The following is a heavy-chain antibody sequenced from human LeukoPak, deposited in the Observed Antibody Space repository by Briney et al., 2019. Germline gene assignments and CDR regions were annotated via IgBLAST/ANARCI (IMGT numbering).Heavy chain of an antibody. D-gene: IGHD3-10*01. CDR3: ARARLHARNDYGSGTPYYYYGMDV. V-gene: IGHV4-59*01. CDR1: GGSISSYY. J-gene: IGHJ6*02. CDR2: IYYSGST. Sequence: SETLSLTCTVSGGSISSYYWSWIRQPPGKGLEWIGYIYYSGSTNYNPSLKSRVTISVDTSKNQFSLKLSSVTAADTAVYHCARARLHARNDYGSGTPYYYYGMDVWGQGTTVTVSS.